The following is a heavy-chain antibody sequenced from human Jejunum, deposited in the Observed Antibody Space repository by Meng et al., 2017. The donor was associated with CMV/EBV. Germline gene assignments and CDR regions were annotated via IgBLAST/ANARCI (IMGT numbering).Heavy chain of an antibody. Sequence: SGLTFSSYSIHWVRQDPGKGLEWVSSISRTTKYINNEESVKGRFTISRDNARNSLYLQMNSLGADDTAVYYCATEPGVASAGKIDYWGQGTLVTVSS. D-gene: IGHD6-13*01. CDR1: GLTFSSYS. J-gene: IGHJ4*02. CDR2: ISRTTKYI. V-gene: IGHV3-21*01. CDR3: ATEPGVASAGKIDY.